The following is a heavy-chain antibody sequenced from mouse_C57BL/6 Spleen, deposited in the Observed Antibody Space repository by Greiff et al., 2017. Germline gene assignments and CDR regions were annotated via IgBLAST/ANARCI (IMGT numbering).Heavy chain of an antibody. V-gene: IGHV1-61*01. CDR3: ARSGSNFWYFDV. Sequence: QVQLQQPGPELVRPGSSVKLSCKASGYTFTSYWMDWVKQRPGQGLEWIGNIYPSDSETHYNQKFKDKATLTVDKSSSTAYMQLSSLTSEDSAVXYCARSGSNFWYFDVWGTGTTVTVSS. CDR1: GYTFTSYW. J-gene: IGHJ1*03. CDR2: IYPSDSET. D-gene: IGHD2-5*01.